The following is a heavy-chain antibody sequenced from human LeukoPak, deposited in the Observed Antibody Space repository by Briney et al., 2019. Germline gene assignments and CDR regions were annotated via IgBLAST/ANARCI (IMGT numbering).Heavy chain of an antibody. J-gene: IGHJ3*02. D-gene: IGHD1-1*01. V-gene: IGHV1-24*01. CDR2: FDPGDAET. CDR3: ATGKRSNDAFDI. Sequence: ASVKVSCKVSGYTLTELSMHWVRQAPGKGLEWMGNFDPGDAETIYAQKFQGRLTMTEDRSTDTAYMELSSLRSGDTAVYYCATGKRSNDAFDIWGQGTLVTVSS. CDR1: GYTLTELS.